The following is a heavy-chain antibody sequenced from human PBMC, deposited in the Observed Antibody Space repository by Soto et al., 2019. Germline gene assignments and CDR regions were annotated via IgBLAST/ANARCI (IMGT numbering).Heavy chain of an antibody. J-gene: IGHJ3*02. CDR1: GGSISSGGYY. CDR2: IYYSGST. D-gene: IGHD3-9*01. V-gene: IGHV4-31*03. CDR3: SSRRVTYYDILTGLPDAFDI. Sequence: SETLSLTCTVSGGSISSGGYYWSWIRQHPGKGLEWIGYIYYSGSTYYNPSLKSRVTISVDTSKNQFSLKLSSVTAADTAVYYCSSRRVTYYDILTGLPDAFDIWGQGTMVTVSS.